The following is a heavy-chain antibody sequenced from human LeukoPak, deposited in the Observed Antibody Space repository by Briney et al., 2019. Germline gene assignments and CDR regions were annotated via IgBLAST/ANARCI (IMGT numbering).Heavy chain of an antibody. Sequence: QPGGSLRLSCAASGFTFSSYAMHWVRQAPGKGLEWVSGISWNSGSIGYADSVKGRFTISRDNAKNSLYLQMNSLRAEDTALYYCAKDMRVLDAFDIWGQGTMVTVSS. CDR1: GFTFSSYA. V-gene: IGHV3-9*01. J-gene: IGHJ3*02. CDR2: ISWNSGSI. D-gene: IGHD3-3*01. CDR3: AKDMRVLDAFDI.